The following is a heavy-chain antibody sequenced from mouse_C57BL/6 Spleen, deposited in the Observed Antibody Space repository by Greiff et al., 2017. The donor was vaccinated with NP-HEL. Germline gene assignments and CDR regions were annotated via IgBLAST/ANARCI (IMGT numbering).Heavy chain of an antibody. Sequence: EVKLLESGPELVKPGASVKISCKASGYSFTDYNMNWVKQSNGKSLEWIGVINPNYGTTSYNQKFKGKATLTVDQSSSTAYMQLNSLTSEDSAVYYCAREDSSGYPFAYWGQGTLVTVSA. CDR2: INPNYGTT. CDR1: GYSFTDYN. V-gene: IGHV1-39*01. D-gene: IGHD3-2*02. J-gene: IGHJ3*01. CDR3: AREDSSGYPFAY.